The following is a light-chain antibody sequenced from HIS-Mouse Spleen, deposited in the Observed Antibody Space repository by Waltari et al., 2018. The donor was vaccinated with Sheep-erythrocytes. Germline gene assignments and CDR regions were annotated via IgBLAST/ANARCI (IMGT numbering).Light chain of an antibody. J-gene: IGKJ4*01. Sequence: DIQMTQSPSTLSASVGDRVTITCRASQSISSWLACDQQKPGKAPKLRLYKASSLESGVPSRFSGSGSGTEFTLTISSLQPDDFATYYCQQYNSYSPLTFGGGTKVELK. CDR1: QSISSW. CDR2: KAS. CDR3: QQYNSYSPLT. V-gene: IGKV1-5*03.